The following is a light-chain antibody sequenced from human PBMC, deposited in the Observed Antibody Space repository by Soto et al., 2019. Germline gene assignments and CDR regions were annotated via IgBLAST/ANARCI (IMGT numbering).Light chain of an antibody. V-gene: IGKV3-11*01. J-gene: IGKJ4*01. Sequence: EIVLTQSPATLSLSPGERATLSCRANQSVSSSLAWYQQKPGQTRRLLIYDASNRATGIPARFSGSGSGTDFPLTVSSLEPEDFAVYYCQQSSSWPLTFGGGTKVEIK. CDR2: DAS. CDR1: QSVSSS. CDR3: QQSSSWPLT.